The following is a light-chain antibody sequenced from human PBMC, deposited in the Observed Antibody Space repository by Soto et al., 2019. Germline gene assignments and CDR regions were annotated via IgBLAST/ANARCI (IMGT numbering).Light chain of an antibody. Sequence: AIQMTQFPSSLSASVGDRVTITCRASQDIRSDLGWYQQRPGKAPQLLIYATSSLQSGVPSRFSGSGSGTDFTLTISSLQPEDFATYYCLQDYNYPWTFGQGTKVDIK. J-gene: IGKJ1*01. CDR1: QDIRSD. CDR3: LQDYNYPWT. CDR2: ATS. V-gene: IGKV1-6*01.